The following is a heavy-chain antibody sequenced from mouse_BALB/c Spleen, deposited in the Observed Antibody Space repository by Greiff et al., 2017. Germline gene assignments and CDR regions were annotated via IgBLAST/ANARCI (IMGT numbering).Heavy chain of an antibody. CDR3: TRGDYYGSSYDYFDY. CDR1: GFTFSSYT. J-gene: IGHJ2*01. Sequence: EVQVVESGGGLVKPGGSLKLSCAASGFTFSSYTMSWVRQTPEKRLEWVATISSGGSYTYYPDSVKGRFTISRDNAKNTLYLQMSSLKSEDTAMYYCTRGDYYGSSYDYFDYWGQGTTLTASS. D-gene: IGHD1-1*01. CDR2: ISSGGSYT. V-gene: IGHV5-6-4*01.